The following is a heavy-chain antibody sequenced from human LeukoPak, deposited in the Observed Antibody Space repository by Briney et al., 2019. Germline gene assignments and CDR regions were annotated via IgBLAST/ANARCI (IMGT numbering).Heavy chain of an antibody. CDR3: ARLSTVTPYFDN. Sequence: SETLSLNCSVSGGSMSSHYWSWVRQPPGKGLQWIGYIYYTGIINYNPSLQSRVTISLNTSQKHFSLRLTSVTAADTAMYYCARLSTVTPYFDNWGQGILVSVST. V-gene: IGHV4-59*11. CDR1: GGSMSSHY. J-gene: IGHJ4*02. D-gene: IGHD4-17*01. CDR2: IYYTGII.